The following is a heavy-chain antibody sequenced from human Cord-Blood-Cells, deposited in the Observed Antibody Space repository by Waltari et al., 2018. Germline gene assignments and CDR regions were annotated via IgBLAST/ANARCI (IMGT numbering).Heavy chain of an antibody. CDR3: AREDGSGKYYYYGMDV. CDR2: IYSGGST. J-gene: IGHJ6*02. V-gene: IGHV3-53*02. Sequence: EVQLVETGGGLIQPGGSLRLSCAASVFTVSSNYMNWVRQAPGKGLWWVSVIYSGGSTYYANSVKGRFTISRDNSKNTLYLQMNSLRAEDTAVYYCAREDGSGKYYYYGMDVWGQGTTVTVSS. D-gene: IGHD3-10*01. CDR1: VFTVSSNY.